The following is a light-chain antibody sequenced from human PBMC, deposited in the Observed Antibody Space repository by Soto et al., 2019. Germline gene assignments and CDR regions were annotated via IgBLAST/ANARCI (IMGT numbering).Light chain of an antibody. Sequence: QLVLTQSPSASASLGASVKLTCTLSSGYSSYAIAWHQQQPEKGPRYLMKLNSDGSHSKGDGIPDRFSGSSSGAERYLTISSLPSEDEADYYCQTWGTGIAVFGGGTQLTVL. CDR3: QTWGTGIAV. J-gene: IGLJ7*01. V-gene: IGLV4-69*01. CDR1: SGYSSYA. CDR2: LNSDGSH.